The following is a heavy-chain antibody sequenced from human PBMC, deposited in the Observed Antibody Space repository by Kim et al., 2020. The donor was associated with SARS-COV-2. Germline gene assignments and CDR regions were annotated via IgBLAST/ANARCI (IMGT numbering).Heavy chain of an antibody. V-gene: IGHV4-34*01. CDR2: INHSGST. CDR1: GGSFSGYY. D-gene: IGHD4-17*01. J-gene: IGHJ4*02. CDR3: ARGQPGDPEGY. Sequence: SETLSLTCAVYGGSFSGYYWSWIRQPPGKGLEWIGEINHSGSTNYNPSLKSRVTISVDTSKNQFSLKLSSVTAADTAVYYCARGQPGDPEGYWGQGTLVTVSS.